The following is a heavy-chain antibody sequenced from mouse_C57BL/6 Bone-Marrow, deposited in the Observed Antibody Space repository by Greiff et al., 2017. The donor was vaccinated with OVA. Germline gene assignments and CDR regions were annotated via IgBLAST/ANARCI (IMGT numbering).Heavy chain of an antibody. CDR2: IDPENGDT. D-gene: IGHD2-1*01. Sequence: VQLQQSGAELVRPGASVKLSCTASGFNIKDDYMHWVKQRPEQGLEWIGWIDPENGDTEYASKFQGKATITADTSSNTAYLQLSSLTSEDTAVYYCTTRGLYYGNAMDYWGQGTSVTVSS. CDR3: TTRGLYYGNAMDY. J-gene: IGHJ4*01. V-gene: IGHV14-4*01. CDR1: GFNIKDDY.